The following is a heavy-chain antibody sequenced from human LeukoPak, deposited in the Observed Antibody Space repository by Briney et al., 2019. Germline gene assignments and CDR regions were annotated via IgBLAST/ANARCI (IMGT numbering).Heavy chain of an antibody. CDR3: ARGRGSSWYYFDS. CDR2: IYYSGST. D-gene: IGHD6-13*01. J-gene: IGHJ4*02. CDR1: GDSISNYY. V-gene: IGHV4-59*12. Sequence: SETLSLTCNVSGDSISNYYWSWIRQPPGKGLEWIGYIYYSGSTYYNPSLKSRVTISVDTSKNQFSLNLSSVTAADTAVYYCARGRGSSWYYFDSWGQGTLVTVSS.